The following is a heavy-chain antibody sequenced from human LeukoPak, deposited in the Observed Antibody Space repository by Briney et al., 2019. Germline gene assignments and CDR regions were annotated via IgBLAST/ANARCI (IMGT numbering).Heavy chain of an antibody. CDR1: GFTVSSNY. V-gene: IGHV3-66*01. J-gene: IGHJ4*02. D-gene: IGHD1-26*01. CDR3: AREGGFT. CDR2: MYSDAST. Sequence: PGGSLRLSCASSGFTVSSNYMTWVRQAPGRGLEWVSVMYSDASTYYADSVRGRFTISRDNSRNTLYLQMNNLRAEDTAVYYCAREGGFTWGRGTLVTVSS.